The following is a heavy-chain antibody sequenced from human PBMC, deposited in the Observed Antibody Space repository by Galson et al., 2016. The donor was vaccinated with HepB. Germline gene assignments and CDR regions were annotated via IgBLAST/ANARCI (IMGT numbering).Heavy chain of an antibody. CDR2: IDFDGDK. V-gene: IGHV2-70*01. Sequence: PALVKPTQTLTLTCTFSGFSLTTRGVCVTWIRQAPGKALEWLALIDFDGDKFYNASLRTRLTISTDTSKNQVALTVTNVDPVDTATYFCARGTWFVSYYFDSWGQGALVTVSS. J-gene: IGHJ4*02. CDR1: GFSLTTRGVC. D-gene: IGHD3-10*01. CDR3: ARGTWFVSYYFDS.